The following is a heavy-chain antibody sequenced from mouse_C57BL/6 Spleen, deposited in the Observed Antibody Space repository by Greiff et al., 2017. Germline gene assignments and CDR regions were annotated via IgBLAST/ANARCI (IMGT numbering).Heavy chain of an antibody. D-gene: IGHD1-1*01. V-gene: IGHV1-15*01. Sequence: VQLQQSGAELVRPGASVTLSCKASGYTFTDYEMHWVKQTPVHGLEWIGAIDPETGGTAYNQKFKGKAILTADKSSSTAYMELRSLTSEDSAVYYCTRSRGSSYVGYAMDYWGQGTSVTVSS. CDR2: IDPETGGT. J-gene: IGHJ4*01. CDR1: GYTFTDYE. CDR3: TRSRGSSYVGYAMDY.